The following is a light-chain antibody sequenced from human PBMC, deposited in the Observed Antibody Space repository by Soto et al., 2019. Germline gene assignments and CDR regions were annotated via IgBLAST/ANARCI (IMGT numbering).Light chain of an antibody. CDR2: WAS. Sequence: DIVMTQSPDSLAVSLGERASITCRSSQAVFRDSSGRHLLAWYQQKPGQPPKLLIYWASTRESGVPDRFSGSGYGTDFTLTIPSLHAEDVAVYYCHQFYCPPLFTFGQGTKMEI. V-gene: IGKV4-1*01. CDR1: QAVFRDSSGRHL. J-gene: IGKJ2*01. CDR3: HQFYCPPLFT.